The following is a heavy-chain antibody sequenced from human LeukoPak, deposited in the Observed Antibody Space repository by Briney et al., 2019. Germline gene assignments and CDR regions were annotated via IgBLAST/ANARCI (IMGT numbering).Heavy chain of an antibody. D-gene: IGHD4-11*01. CDR3: ARRYDYSDYEGPAFDI. J-gene: IGHJ3*02. Sequence: GESLKISCKGSGYSFTSYWIGWVRQMPGKGLEWMGIIYPGDSDTRYSPSFQGQVTISADKSISTAYLQWSSLKASDTAMYYCARRYDYSDYEGPAFDIWGQGTMVTVSS. V-gene: IGHV5-51*01. CDR2: IYPGDSDT. CDR1: GYSFTSYW.